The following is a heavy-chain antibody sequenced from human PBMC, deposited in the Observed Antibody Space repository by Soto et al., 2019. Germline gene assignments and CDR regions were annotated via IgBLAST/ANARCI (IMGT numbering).Heavy chain of an antibody. J-gene: IGHJ4*02. CDR1: GYTFTSYG. V-gene: IGHV1-18*04. CDR3: ARDGLLWFGELSPFDY. Sequence: EASVKVSCKASGYTFTSYGISWVRQAPGQGLEWMGWISAYNGNTNYAQKLQGRVTMTTDTSTSTAYMELRSLRSDDTAVYYCARDGLLWFGELSPFDYWGQGTLVTVSS. D-gene: IGHD3-10*01. CDR2: ISAYNGNT.